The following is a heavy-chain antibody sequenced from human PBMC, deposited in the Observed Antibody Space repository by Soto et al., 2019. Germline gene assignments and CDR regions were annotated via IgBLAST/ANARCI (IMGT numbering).Heavy chain of an antibody. Sequence: GGSLRLSCAASGFTFSSYAMSWVRQAPGKGLEWVSAISGSGGSTYYADSVKGRFTISRDNSKNTLYLQMNSLRAEDTAVYYCAKDFPQYCGGDCERLDYWGRGTLDSVAS. V-gene: IGHV3-23*01. CDR1: GFTFSSYA. CDR2: ISGSGGST. J-gene: IGHJ4*02. D-gene: IGHD2-21*01. CDR3: AKDFPQYCGGDCERLDY.